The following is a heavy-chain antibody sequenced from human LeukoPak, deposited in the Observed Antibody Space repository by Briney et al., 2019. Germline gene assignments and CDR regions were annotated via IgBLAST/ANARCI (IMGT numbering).Heavy chain of an antibody. D-gene: IGHD3-22*01. V-gene: IGHV1-18*01. CDR2: ISGYNGDT. CDR1: GFTFTPFG. CDR3: ARVTMIVLSMNPPDNWFDP. J-gene: IGHJ5*02. Sequence: ASVKVSCKASGFTFTPFGFTWVRQAPGQGLEWIGWISGYNGDTNYAQNFQGRVTMTTDTSTGTACMELTSLRSDDTAIYYCARVTMIVLSMNPPDNWFDPWGQGTLVTVSS.